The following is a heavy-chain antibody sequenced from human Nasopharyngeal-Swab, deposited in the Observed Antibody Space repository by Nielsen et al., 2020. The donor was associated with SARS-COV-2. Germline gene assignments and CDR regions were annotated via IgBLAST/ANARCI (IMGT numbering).Heavy chain of an antibody. D-gene: IGHD5-12*01. Sequence: AFGFASFAIGLAWVRRAPGAGREWVSYISSRGDSIYFADSVKGRFTISRDSANNSLYLQMNSLRAEDTAVYYCARELGGYRGYGFGYEFAYWGQGTLVTVSS. J-gene: IGHJ4*02. CDR3: ARELGGYRGYGFGYEFAY. CDR2: ISSRGDSI. CDR1: GFASFAIG. V-gene: IGHV3-48*03.